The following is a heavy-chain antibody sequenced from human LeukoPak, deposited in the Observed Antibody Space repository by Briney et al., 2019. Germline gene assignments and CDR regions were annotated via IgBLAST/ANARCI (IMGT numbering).Heavy chain of an antibody. Sequence: GGSLRLSCAASGFTFSDYSMNWLRQAPGKALEWVSSISSNISYIYYAESVKGRFTISRDNAKNSLYLQMNSLRTEDTAVYYCARVRYGSGWYGDYWGQGTLVTVSS. CDR3: ARVRYGSGWYGDY. J-gene: IGHJ4*02. D-gene: IGHD6-19*01. CDR2: ISSNISYI. V-gene: IGHV3-21*01. CDR1: GFTFSDYS.